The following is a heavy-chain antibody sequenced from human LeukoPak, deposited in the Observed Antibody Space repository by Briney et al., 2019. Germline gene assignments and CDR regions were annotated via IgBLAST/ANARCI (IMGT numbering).Heavy chain of an antibody. J-gene: IGHJ5*02. CDR1: GFTLSSYS. D-gene: IGHD5-18*01. V-gene: IGHV3-21*01. CDR2: ISSSSSYI. Sequence: GGSLRPSCAASGFTLSSYSMNWVRQAPGKGLEWVSSISSSSSYIYYADSVKGRFTISRDNAKNSLYLQMNSLRAEDTAVYYCARDLGYPNWFDPWGQGTLVTVSS. CDR3: ARDLGYPNWFDP.